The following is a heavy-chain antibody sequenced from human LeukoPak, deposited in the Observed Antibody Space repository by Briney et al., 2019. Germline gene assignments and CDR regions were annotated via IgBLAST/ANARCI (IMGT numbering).Heavy chain of an antibody. Sequence: GRSLRLSCAASGFTFDDYAMHWVRQAPGKGLEWVSGISWNSGSIGYADSVKGRFTISRDNAKNSLYLQMNSLRAEDTALYYCAKTLGGYYSPGYYFDYWGQGTLVTVSS. V-gene: IGHV3-9*01. CDR3: AKTLGGYYSPGYYFDY. J-gene: IGHJ4*02. CDR2: ISWNSGSI. CDR1: GFTFDDYA. D-gene: IGHD3-22*01.